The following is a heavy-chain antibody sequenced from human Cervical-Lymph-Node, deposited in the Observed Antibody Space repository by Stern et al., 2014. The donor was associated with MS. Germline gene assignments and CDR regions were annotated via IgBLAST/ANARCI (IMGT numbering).Heavy chain of an antibody. V-gene: IGHV4-59*01. Sequence: QLQLQESGPGLVKPSETLSLTCTVSGGSISSYYWSWIRQPPGKGLEWIGYIYYSGSTNYNPSLKSRVTISVDTSKNQFSLKLSSVTAADTAVYYCAREWVGMATYFDYWGQGTLVTVSS. J-gene: IGHJ4*02. CDR2: IYYSGST. CDR3: AREWVGMATYFDY. CDR1: GGSISSYY. D-gene: IGHD5-24*01.